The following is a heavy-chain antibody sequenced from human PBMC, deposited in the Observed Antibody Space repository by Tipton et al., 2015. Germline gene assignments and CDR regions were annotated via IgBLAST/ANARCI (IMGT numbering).Heavy chain of an antibody. Sequence: LRLSCTVSGGSISSSSYYWGWIRQPPGKGLEWIGSIYYSGSTYYNPSLKSRVTISVDTSKNQFSLKLSSVTAADTAVYYCARRVVTMVRGVHFDYWGQGTLVTVSS. CDR1: GGSISSSSYY. CDR2: IYYSGST. D-gene: IGHD3-10*01. J-gene: IGHJ4*02. V-gene: IGHV4-39*01. CDR3: ARRVVTMVRGVHFDY.